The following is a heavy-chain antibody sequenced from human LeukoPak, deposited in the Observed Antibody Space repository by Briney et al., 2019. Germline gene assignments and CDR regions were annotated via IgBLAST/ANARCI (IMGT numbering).Heavy chain of an antibody. CDR3: ASGLKQYFQH. J-gene: IGHJ1*01. D-gene: IGHD3/OR15-3a*01. Sequence: SETLSLTCTVSGGSFSSTTYYWGWIRQPPGKGLEWIGSISYSGTTYYNPSLKSRVTISVDTSKNQFSLKLSSVTAADTAVYYCASGLKQYFQHWGQGTLVTVSS. V-gene: IGHV4-39*07. CDR1: GGSFSSTTYY. CDR2: ISYSGTT.